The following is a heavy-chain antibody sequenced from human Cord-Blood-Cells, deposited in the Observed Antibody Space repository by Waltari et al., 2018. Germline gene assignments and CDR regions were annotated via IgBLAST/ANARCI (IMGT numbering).Heavy chain of an antibody. CDR2: INHSGST. V-gene: IGHV4-34*01. CDR1: GGSFSGYY. Sequence: QVELQQWGAGLLKPSETLSLTCAVYGGSFSGYYWSWIRQPPGKGLEWIGEINHSGSTNYNPSLKIRVTISVDTSKNQFSLKLSAVTAADTAVYYCARRTLGSGSYYNYWGQGTLVTVSS. J-gene: IGHJ4*02. D-gene: IGHD3-10*02. CDR3: ARRTLGSGSYYNY.